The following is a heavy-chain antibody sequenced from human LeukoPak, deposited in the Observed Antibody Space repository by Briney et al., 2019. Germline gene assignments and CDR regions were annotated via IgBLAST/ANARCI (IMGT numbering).Heavy chain of an antibody. CDR1: GYSFTGYY. CDR2: ISAYNGNT. D-gene: IGHD6-6*01. Sequence: ASVKVSCKASGYSFTGYYMHWVRQAPGQGLEWMGWISAYNGNTNYAQKLQGRVTMTTDTSTSTAYMGLRSLRSDDTAVYYCARVLKYSSSDYWGQGTLVTVSS. V-gene: IGHV1-18*04. J-gene: IGHJ4*02. CDR3: ARVLKYSSSDY.